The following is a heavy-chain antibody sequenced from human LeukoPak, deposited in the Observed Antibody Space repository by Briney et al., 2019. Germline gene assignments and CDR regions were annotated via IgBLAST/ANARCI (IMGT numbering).Heavy chain of an antibody. D-gene: IGHD3-9*01. CDR3: ARVIALPGLYYFDY. CDR2: INLSGSS. J-gene: IGHJ4*02. V-gene: IGHV4-34*01. CDR1: GGSFGVYF. Sequence: SETLSLTCAVPGGSFGVYFWGWIRQPPGKGLEWIGEINLSGSSNYNASLKSRVTISIDTSKSQLSLNLTSVTAADTAVYYCARVIALPGLYYFDYWGQGTLVTVSS.